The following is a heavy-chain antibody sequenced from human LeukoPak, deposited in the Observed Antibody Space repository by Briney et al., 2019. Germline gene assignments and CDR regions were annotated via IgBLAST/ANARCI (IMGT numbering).Heavy chain of an antibody. J-gene: IGHJ4*02. Sequence: SETLSLTCTVSGGSISSGGYYWSWIRQHPGKGLEWIGYIYYSGRTYYNPSLKSRVTISVDTSKNQFSLKLSSVTAADTAVYYCARGPTYYYDSSGYYADYWGQGTLVTVSS. CDR1: GGSISSGGYY. V-gene: IGHV4-31*03. D-gene: IGHD3-22*01. CDR2: IYYSGRT. CDR3: ARGPTYYYDSSGYYADY.